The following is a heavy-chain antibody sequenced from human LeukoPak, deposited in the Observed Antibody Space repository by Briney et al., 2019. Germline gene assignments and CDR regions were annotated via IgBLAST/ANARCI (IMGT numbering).Heavy chain of an antibody. V-gene: IGHV3-9*01. D-gene: IGHD3-22*01. CDR2: INWDGSRI. CDR3: ARASYYYDTGGLGAFDI. CDR1: GFTFDDHA. J-gene: IGHJ3*02. Sequence: GRSLRLSCAASGFTFDDHAMYWVRQAPGQGLEWVSGINWDGSRIGYADAVKGRFTISRDSAKNSLYLQMNSLRAGDTALYYCARASYYYDTGGLGAFDIWGQGTLVTVSS.